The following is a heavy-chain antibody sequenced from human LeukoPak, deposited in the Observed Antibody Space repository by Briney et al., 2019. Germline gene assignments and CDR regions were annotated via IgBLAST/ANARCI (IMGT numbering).Heavy chain of an antibody. CDR3: AKDVSSGWYGDFDY. J-gene: IGHJ4*02. D-gene: IGHD6-19*01. CDR1: GFTLSSYA. CDR2: ISYDGSNK. Sequence: GGSLRLSCAASGFTLSSYAMHWVRQAPGKGLEWVAVISYDGSNKYYADSVKGRFTISRDNSKNTLYLQMNSLRAEDTAVYYCAKDVSSGWYGDFDYWGQGTLVTVSS. V-gene: IGHV3-30-3*01.